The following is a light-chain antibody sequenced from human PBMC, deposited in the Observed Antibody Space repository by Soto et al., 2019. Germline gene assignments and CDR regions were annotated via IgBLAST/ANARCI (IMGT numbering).Light chain of an antibody. V-gene: IGKV3-11*01. CDR1: QSVSTY. CDR3: QHRSNWHLT. CDR2: DAS. Sequence: EIVLTQSPATVSLSPGERATLSCRASQSVSTYLAWYQQKPGQPPRLLIYDASKRATGIPARFSGSGSGTDFALTISSLEPEDFEVYYCQHRSNWHLTFGGGTKVEIK. J-gene: IGKJ4*01.